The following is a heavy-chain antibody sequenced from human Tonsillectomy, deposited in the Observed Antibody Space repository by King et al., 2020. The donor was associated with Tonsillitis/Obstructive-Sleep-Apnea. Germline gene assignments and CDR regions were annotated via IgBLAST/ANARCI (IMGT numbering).Heavy chain of an antibody. D-gene: IGHD1-26*01. CDR2: ISYDGSEK. CDR3: ARGGTSLDY. Sequence: VQLVESGGGVVQPGRSLRLSCAASGFTFSSYAMHWVRQAPGKGLEWVAIISYDGSEKYYADSVKGRFTISRDNSKNTLYLQLNSLRAGDTAVYYCARGGTSLDYWGQGTLVPVSS. J-gene: IGHJ4*02. CDR1: GFTFSSYA. V-gene: IGHV3-30*04.